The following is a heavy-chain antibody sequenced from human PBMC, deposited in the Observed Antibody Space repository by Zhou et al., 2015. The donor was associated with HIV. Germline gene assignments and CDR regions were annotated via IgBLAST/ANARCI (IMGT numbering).Heavy chain of an antibody. Sequence: QVHLVQSGAEVKKPGASVRLSCKTSGYTFTSHHLHWVRQAPGQGLEWMGIINPSGGSTSYAQKFQGRVTMTRDTSTSTVYMELSSLRSEDTAVYYCARDRYLRHRGGPSGWAGEGIDYVGPGNPGHRLL. D-gene: IGHD6-19*01. J-gene: IGHJ4*02. CDR3: ARDRYLRHRGGPSGWAGEGIDY. V-gene: IGHV1-46*01. CDR1: GYTFTSHH. CDR2: INPSGGST.